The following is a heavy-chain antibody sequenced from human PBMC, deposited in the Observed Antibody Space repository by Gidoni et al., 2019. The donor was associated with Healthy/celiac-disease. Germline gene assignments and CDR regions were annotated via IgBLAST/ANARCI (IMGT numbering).Heavy chain of an antibody. Sequence: QVQLVQSGAEVKKPGGSVKVSCKASGYTFTSYAMHWVRQAPGQRLEWMGWINAGNGNTKYSQKFQGRVTITRDTSASTAYMELSSLRSEDTAVYYCARVGRDYYFDYWGQGTLVTVSS. D-gene: IGHD1-26*01. CDR3: ARVGRDYYFDY. CDR2: INAGNGNT. V-gene: IGHV1-3*01. J-gene: IGHJ4*02. CDR1: GYTFTSYA.